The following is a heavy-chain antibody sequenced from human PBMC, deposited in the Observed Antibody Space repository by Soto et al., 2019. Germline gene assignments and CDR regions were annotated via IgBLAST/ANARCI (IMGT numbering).Heavy chain of an antibody. CDR1: GFTFSNAW. D-gene: IGHD3-10*01. CDR3: YKYRPGAVGYGSWKVGMDV. CDR2: ISYDGSNK. V-gene: IGHV3-30*03. J-gene: IGHJ6*02. Sequence: GGSLRLSCAGSGFTFSNAWISWVRQAPGKGLEWVAVISYDGSNKYYADSVKGRFTISRDNFKNTLYLQMNSLRAEDTAVYYCYKYRPGAVGYGSWKVGMDVWGQGTTVTVSS.